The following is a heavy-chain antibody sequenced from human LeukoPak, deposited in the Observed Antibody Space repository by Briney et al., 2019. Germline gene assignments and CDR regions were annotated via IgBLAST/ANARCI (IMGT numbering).Heavy chain of an antibody. CDR2: IYYSGCT. Sequence: SETLSLTCTVSGISINNYYWSWIRQPPGKGLEWIGYIYYSGCTNYNSSLKSRVTISVDTSKNQFSLKLSSVTAADTAVYYCARHRTDYGDSGFDYWGQGTLVPVSS. J-gene: IGHJ4*02. CDR3: ARHRTDYGDSGFDY. V-gene: IGHV4-59*08. D-gene: IGHD4-17*01. CDR1: GISINNYY.